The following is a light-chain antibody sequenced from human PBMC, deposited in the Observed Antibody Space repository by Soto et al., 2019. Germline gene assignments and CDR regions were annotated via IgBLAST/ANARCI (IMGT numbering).Light chain of an antibody. CDR3: QQYNNWPQT. CDR2: GAS. V-gene: IGKV3-15*01. Sequence: IVMTQSPATLSVSPGERVTFSCRASQNVYTNLAWYQHKPGQAPRLLISGASTGATGIPARFSGSGSGTEFTLTISSLQSEDFAVYYCQQYNNWPQTFGQGTKVDIK. CDR1: QNVYTN. J-gene: IGKJ1*01.